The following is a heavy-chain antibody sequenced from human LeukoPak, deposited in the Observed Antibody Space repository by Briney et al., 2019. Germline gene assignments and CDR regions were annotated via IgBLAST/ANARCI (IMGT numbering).Heavy chain of an antibody. Sequence: GGSLRLSCAASGFTFSSYWMSWVRQAPGEGLEWVANIKQDGSEKYYVDSVKGRFTISRDNAKNSLYLQMNSLRAEDTAVYYCAAQYYDFWSGRYFDYWGQGTLVTVSS. V-gene: IGHV3-7*01. D-gene: IGHD3-3*01. J-gene: IGHJ4*02. CDR2: IKQDGSEK. CDR3: AAQYYDFWSGRYFDY. CDR1: GFTFSSYW.